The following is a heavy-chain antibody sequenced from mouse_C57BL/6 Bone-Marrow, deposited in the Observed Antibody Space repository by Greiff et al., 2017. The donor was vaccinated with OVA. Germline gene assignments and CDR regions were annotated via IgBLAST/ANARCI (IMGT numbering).Heavy chain of an antibody. CDR3: ASYYGSSYGWYFDV. V-gene: IGHV1-72*01. Sequence: QVQLQQPGAELVKPGASVKLSCKASGYTFTSYWMHWVKQRPGRGLEWIGRIDPNSGGTKYNEKFKSKATLTVDKPSSTAYMQLSSRTSEDSAVYYCASYYGSSYGWYFDVWGTGTTVTVSS. CDR1: GYTFTSYW. CDR2: IDPNSGGT. J-gene: IGHJ1*03. D-gene: IGHD1-1*01.